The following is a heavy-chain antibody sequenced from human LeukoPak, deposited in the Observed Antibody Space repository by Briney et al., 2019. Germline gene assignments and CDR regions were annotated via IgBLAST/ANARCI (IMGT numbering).Heavy chain of an antibody. J-gene: IGHJ4*02. V-gene: IGHV7-4-1*02. Sequence: ASVKVSCKASGYTFTSYAMNWVRQAPGQGLEWMGWINTNTGNPTYAQGFTGRFVFSLDTSVSTAYLQISSLKAEDTAVYYCARDATTFFPPPYYFDYWGQGTLVTVSS. CDR2: INTNTGNP. CDR3: ARDATTFFPPPYYFDY. CDR1: GYTFTSYA. D-gene: IGHD3-16*01.